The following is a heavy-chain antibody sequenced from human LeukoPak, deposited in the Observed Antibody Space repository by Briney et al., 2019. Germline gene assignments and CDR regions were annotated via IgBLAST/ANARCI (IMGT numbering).Heavy chain of an antibody. Sequence: GGSLRLSCAASGFTFSSYAMSWVRQAPGKGLEWVSGISGSASSTYYTDSVKGRFTISRDNSKNTLYLQMNTLRAEDTAVYYCAKEAVPGTKYYFDYWGQGTLVTVSS. CDR2: ISGSASST. J-gene: IGHJ4*02. CDR1: GFTFSSYA. V-gene: IGHV3-23*01. D-gene: IGHD2-8*01. CDR3: AKEAVPGTKYYFDY.